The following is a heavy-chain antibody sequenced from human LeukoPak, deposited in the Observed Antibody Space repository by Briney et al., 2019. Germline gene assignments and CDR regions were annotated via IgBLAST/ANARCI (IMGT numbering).Heavy chain of an antibody. Sequence: ASVKVSCKASGYTFTGYYMHWVRQAPGQGLEWMGWINPNSGGTNYAQKFQGRVTMTRDTSISTAYMELSRLRFDDTAVYYCARKGSAYYDFWSGFSPFDYWGQGTLVTVSS. D-gene: IGHD3-3*01. CDR2: INPNSGGT. J-gene: IGHJ4*02. V-gene: IGHV1-2*02. CDR1: GYTFTGYY. CDR3: ARKGSAYYDFWSGFSPFDY.